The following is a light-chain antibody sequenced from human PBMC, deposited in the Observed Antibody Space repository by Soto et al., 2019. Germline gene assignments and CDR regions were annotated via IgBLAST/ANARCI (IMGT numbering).Light chain of an antibody. V-gene: IGLV2-14*01. CDR2: DVS. CDR3: SSYTSSPV. Sequence: QSVLTQPAPVSGSPGQSITISCTGTSSDVGGYNYVSWYQQHPGKAPKLMIYDVSNRPSGVSNRFSGSKSGNTASLTISGLQAEDEADYYCSSYTSSPVFGTGTKVTVL. J-gene: IGLJ1*01. CDR1: SSDVGGYNY.